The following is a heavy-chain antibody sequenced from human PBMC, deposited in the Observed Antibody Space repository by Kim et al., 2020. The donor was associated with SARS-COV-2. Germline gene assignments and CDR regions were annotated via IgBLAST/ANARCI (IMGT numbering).Heavy chain of an antibody. D-gene: IGHD2-15*01. V-gene: IGHV3-9*01. Sequence: VKGRFTIARDNAKNSLYLQMNSLRAEDTALYYCAKDFIPYCSGGSCPLYYWGQGTLVTVSS. CDR3: AKDFIPYCSGGSCPLYY. J-gene: IGHJ4*02.